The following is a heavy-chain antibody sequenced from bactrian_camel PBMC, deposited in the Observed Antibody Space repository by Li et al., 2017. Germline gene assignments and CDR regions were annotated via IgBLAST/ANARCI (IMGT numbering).Heavy chain of an antibody. CDR3: GRVEYSSLTY. D-gene: IGHD6*01. Sequence: QVQLVESGGGLVQPGGSLRLSCAASGFTFSNYWMSWVRQAPGKGLEWVSSVSSHSITTSYADSVKGRFTISRDNAKNMVYLQMNSLKSEDTAMYYCGRVEYSSLTYWGQGTQVTVS. CDR2: VSSHSITT. V-gene: IGHV3S1*01. J-gene: IGHJ4*01. CDR1: GFTFSNYW.